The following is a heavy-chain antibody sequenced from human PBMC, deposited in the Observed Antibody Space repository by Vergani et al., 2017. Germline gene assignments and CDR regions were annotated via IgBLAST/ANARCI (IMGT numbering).Heavy chain of an antibody. D-gene: IGHD2-21*02. CDR3: VKDNEYDADCRFDL. CDR1: GFTFQAFA. CDR2: IDRNYGVK. V-gene: IGHV3-9*01. Sequence: VEAGGGLVQPGGSPRLSCTASGFTFQAFAFPRVRQVSGRGLEWVSGIDRNYGVKNGNSFEGRFSIARDNAKKAVFLQNNNLRQEDTALYFCVKDNEYDADCRFDLWGRGTLVTVSS. J-gene: IGHJ2*01.